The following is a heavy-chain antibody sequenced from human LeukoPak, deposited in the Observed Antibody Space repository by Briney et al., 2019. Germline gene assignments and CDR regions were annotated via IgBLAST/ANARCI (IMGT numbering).Heavy chain of an antibody. CDR2: ISWNSGSI. CDR3: ARKRMPIVGAEYYFDY. Sequence: GGSLRLSCAASGFTFDDYAMHWVRQAPGKGLEWVSGISWNSGSIGYADSVKGRFTISRDNAKNSLYLQMNSLRAEDTALYYCARKRMPIVGAEYYFDYWGQATLVTVSS. V-gene: IGHV3-9*01. D-gene: IGHD1-26*01. J-gene: IGHJ4*02. CDR1: GFTFDDYA.